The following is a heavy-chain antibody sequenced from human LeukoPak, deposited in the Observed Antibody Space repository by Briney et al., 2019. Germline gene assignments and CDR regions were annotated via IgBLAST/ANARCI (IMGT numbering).Heavy chain of an antibody. D-gene: IGHD3-9*01. V-gene: IGHV1-18*04. J-gene: IGHJ4*02. Sequence: ASVKVSCKASDYTFTSYGISWVRQAPGQGLEWMGWISAYNGNTNYAQKLQGRVTMTTDTSTSTAYTELRSLRSDDTAVYYCAKGGYDILTGYDSPSDYWGQGTLVTVSS. CDR1: DYTFTSYG. CDR2: ISAYNGNT. CDR3: AKGGYDILTGYDSPSDY.